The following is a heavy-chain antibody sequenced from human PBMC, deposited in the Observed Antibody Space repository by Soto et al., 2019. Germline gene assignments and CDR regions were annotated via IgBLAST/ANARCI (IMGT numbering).Heavy chain of an antibody. CDR3: ARDSRWADYDILLSSYSSYGMDV. V-gene: IGHV1-69*13. Sequence: GASVKVSCKASGGTFSSYAISWVRQAPGQGLEWMGGIIPIFGTANYAQKFQGRVTITADESTSTAYMELSSLRSEDTAVYYCARDSRWADYDILLSSYSSYGMDVWGQGTTVTVSS. CDR2: IIPIFGTA. CDR1: GGTFSSYA. J-gene: IGHJ6*02. D-gene: IGHD3-9*01.